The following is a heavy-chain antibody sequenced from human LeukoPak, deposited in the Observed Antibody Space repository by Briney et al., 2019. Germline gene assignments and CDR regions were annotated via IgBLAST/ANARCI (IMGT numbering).Heavy chain of an antibody. V-gene: IGHV4-34*01. CDR3: ASSYYA. J-gene: IGHJ5*02. CDR2: INHSGAT. Sequence: SETLSLTCGVSGGSFSTFYWSWIRQPPGKGLEWIGEINHSGATSYNPFLKSRVNISVDTSNNQFSLKLTSVTAADSTVYYCASSYYAWGQGTLVTVSS. CDR1: GGSFSTFY. D-gene: IGHD3-10*01.